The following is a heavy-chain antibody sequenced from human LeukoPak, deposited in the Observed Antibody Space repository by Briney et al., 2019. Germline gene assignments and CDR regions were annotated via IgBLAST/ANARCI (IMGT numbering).Heavy chain of an antibody. CDR1: GGSISSYY. V-gene: IGHV4-59*01. J-gene: IGHJ4*02. CDR3: ARVNLEYYYDSSGYYIGPYFDY. D-gene: IGHD3-22*01. CDR2: IYYSGST. Sequence: PSETLSLTCTVSGGSISSYYWSWIRQPPGKGLEWIGYIYYSGSTNYNPSLKSRVTISVDTSKNQFSLKLSSVTAADTAVYYCARVNLEYYYDSSGYYIGPYFDYWGQGTLVTVSS.